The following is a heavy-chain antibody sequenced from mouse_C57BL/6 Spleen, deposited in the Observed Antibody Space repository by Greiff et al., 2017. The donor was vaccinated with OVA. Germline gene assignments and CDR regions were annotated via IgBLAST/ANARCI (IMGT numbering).Heavy chain of an antibody. J-gene: IGHJ4*01. CDR1: GFTFSDYY. V-gene: IGHV5-16*01. Sequence: EVQLVESEGGLVQPGSSMKLSCTASGFTFSDYYMAWVRQVPEKGLEWVANINYDGSSTYYLDSLKSRFIISRDNAKNILYLQMSSLKSEDTATYYCARDTGNDGAMDYWGQGTSVTVSS. CDR2: INYDGSST. CDR3: ARDTGNDGAMDY. D-gene: IGHD2-3*01.